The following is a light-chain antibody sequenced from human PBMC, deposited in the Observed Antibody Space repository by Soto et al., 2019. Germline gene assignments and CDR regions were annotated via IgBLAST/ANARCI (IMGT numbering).Light chain of an antibody. CDR1: SSNIGINT. CDR3: SLYTSSSTLV. J-gene: IGLJ1*01. CDR2: DNH. V-gene: IGLV1-44*01. Sequence: QSVLTQPPSASGTPGQRVTFSCSGGSSNIGINTVNWYQQLPGTAPQLLISDNHRRPSGVPDRFSGSKSGTSASLAISGLQSEDEADYYCSLYTSSSTLVFGTGTKVTVL.